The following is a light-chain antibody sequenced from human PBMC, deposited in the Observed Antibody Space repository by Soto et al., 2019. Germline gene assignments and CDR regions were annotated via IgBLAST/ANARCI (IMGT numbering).Light chain of an antibody. CDR2: AAS. CDR1: QGISNY. CDR3: QKYNNAPLT. J-gene: IGKJ1*01. V-gene: IGKV1-27*01. Sequence: DLQMTQSPSSLSASVGDTVTITCRASQGISNYLAWYQPKPGQVPNLLIYAASTLQSGVPSRFLGSGSGTDFTLTISSLRPEDVATYYCQKYNNAPLTFGQGTKVEI.